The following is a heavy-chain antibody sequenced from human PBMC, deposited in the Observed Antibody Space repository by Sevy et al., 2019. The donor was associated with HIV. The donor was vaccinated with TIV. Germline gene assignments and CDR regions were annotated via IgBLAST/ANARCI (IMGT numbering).Heavy chain of an antibody. CDR2: IYYSGST. J-gene: IGHJ4*02. V-gene: IGHV4-59*01. CDR3: ARTPVIMITSGGVIALRQFDF. Sequence: SETLSLTCTVSGGSISGYYWSWIRQPPGKGLEWIGYIYYSGSTNYNPSLKNRVTMSVDTYKNQFSLKMSSVTAADTTVYYCARTPVIMITSGGVIALRQFDFWGQGTLAIVSS. D-gene: IGHD3-16*02. CDR1: GGSISGYY.